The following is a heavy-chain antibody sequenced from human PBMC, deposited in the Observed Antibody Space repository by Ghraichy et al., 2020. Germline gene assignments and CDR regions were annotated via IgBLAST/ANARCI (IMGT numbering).Heavy chain of an antibody. CDR1: GFTFGSYA. D-gene: IGHD6-13*01. J-gene: IGHJ4*02. CDR2: VSGSGGST. V-gene: IGHV3-23*01. CDR3: AKGISTAAAEDY. Sequence: GGSLRLSCAASGFTFGSYAMSWVRQAPGKGLEWVSAVSGSGGSTYYADSVKGRFTISRDNSKNTLSLQMNSLRAEDTAVYYCAKGISTAAAEDYWGQGTLVTVSS.